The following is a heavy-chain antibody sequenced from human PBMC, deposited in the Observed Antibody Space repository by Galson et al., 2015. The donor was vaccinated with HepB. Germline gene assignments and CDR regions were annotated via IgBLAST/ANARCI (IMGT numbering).Heavy chain of an antibody. Sequence: SVKVSCKASGYTFTSYGISWVRQAPGQGLEWMGWISAYNGNTNYAQKLQGRVTMTTDTSTSTAYMELRSLRSDDTAVYYCARFHEGIFGVVTTYYYYGMDVWGQGTTVTVSS. CDR2: ISAYNGNT. V-gene: IGHV1-18*04. J-gene: IGHJ6*02. CDR1: GYTFTSYG. D-gene: IGHD3-3*01. CDR3: ARFHEGIFGVVTTYYYYGMDV.